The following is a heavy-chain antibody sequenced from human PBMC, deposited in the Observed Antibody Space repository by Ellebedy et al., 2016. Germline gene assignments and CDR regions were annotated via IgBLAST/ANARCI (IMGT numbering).Heavy chain of an antibody. V-gene: IGHV3-30*19. Sequence: GGSLRLXXAASGFTFSSYGMHWVRQAPGKGLEWVAVISYDGSNKYYADSVKGRFTISRDNSKNTLYLQMNSLRAEDTAVYYCARDHRDNWNDIGNWFDPWGQGTLVTVSS. CDR3: ARDHRDNWNDIGNWFDP. D-gene: IGHD1-1*01. J-gene: IGHJ5*02. CDR1: GFTFSSYG. CDR2: ISYDGSNK.